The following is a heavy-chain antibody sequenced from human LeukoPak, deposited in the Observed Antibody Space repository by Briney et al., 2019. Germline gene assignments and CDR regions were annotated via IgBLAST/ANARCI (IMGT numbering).Heavy chain of an antibody. Sequence: SVKVSCKASGGTFSSYAISWVRQAPGQGLEWMGRIIPIFGTANYARKFQGRVTITTDESTSTAYMELSSLRSEDTAVYYCASNSISGYSYGYISRAFDIWGQGTMVTVSS. CDR1: GGTFSSYA. D-gene: IGHD5-18*01. CDR3: ASNSISGYSYGYISRAFDI. V-gene: IGHV1-69*05. J-gene: IGHJ3*02. CDR2: IIPIFGTA.